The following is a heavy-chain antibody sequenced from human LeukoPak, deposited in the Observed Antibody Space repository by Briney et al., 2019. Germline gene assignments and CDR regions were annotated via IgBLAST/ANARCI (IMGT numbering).Heavy chain of an antibody. CDR1: RYTFTSYD. D-gene: IGHD3-22*01. CDR3: ARLSQTPDYYSNGGYYYLGY. J-gene: IGHJ4*02. V-gene: IGHV1-8*01. Sequence: ASVKVSCKASRYTFTSYDINWVREAAGQILEWMGWMNPNTGRTGFAQKFQGRLTMTRDASISTAYMELSSLRSDDTAVYYCARLSQTPDYYSNGGYYYLGYWGQGTPVTVSS. CDR2: MNPNTGRT.